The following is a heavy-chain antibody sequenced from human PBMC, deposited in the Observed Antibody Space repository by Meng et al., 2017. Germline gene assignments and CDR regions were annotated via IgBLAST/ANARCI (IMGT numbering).Heavy chain of an antibody. CDR1: GYNFPDYY. D-gene: IGHD6-25*01. Sequence: QVQLGQSGAEVKKPVASVKVSCKPSGYNFPDYYIHWVRRAPGQGLEWMGRINPKSGDTHYAQKFQARVTMTGDTSISTAYMELSGLRSDDTAMYYCARDEDISAAGKLFGDYWGQGTLVTVSS. CDR3: ARDEDISAAGKLFGDY. J-gene: IGHJ4*02. V-gene: IGHV1-2*06. CDR2: INPKSGDT.